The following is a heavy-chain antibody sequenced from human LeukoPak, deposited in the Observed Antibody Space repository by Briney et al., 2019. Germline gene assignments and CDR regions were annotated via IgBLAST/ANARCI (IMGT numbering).Heavy chain of an antibody. V-gene: IGHV1-46*01. J-gene: IGHJ4*02. Sequence: ASVTVSFKASGYTFTIYYMHWMRQAPGQGLEWMGIINPSAGSTSYAQKFRGRVTMTGDTSTSTVYMELSSLTSEDTAVYYCARSTVGATGSDFDYWGQGTLVTVSS. CDR3: ARSTVGATGSDFDY. CDR2: INPSAGST. CDR1: GYTFTIYY. D-gene: IGHD1-26*01.